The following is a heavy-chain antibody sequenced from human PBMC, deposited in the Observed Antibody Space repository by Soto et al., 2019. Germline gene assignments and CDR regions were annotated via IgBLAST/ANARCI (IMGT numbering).Heavy chain of an antibody. CDR2: IIPIFGTP. Sequence: QVQLVQSGAEVKKPGSSVKVSCKASGGTFSTYVITWVRQAPGQGLEWMGGIIPIFGTPHYAQKFQGRASITADEYTSTASMELSSLRSDDTAVYYCARPTLEYYYDNCGYSSDYWGQGTLVTVSS. J-gene: IGHJ4*02. D-gene: IGHD3-22*01. CDR3: ARPTLEYYYDNCGYSSDY. CDR1: GGTFSTYV. V-gene: IGHV1-69*12.